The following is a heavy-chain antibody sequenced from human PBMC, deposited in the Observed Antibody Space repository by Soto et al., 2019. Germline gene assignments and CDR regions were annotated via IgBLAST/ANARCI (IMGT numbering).Heavy chain of an antibody. Sequence: GSLRLSCAASGFTFSSYWMSWVRQAPGKGLEWVANIKQDGSEKYYVDSVKGRFTISRDNAKNSLYLQMNSLRAEDTAVYYCARVAITVTRTGYYYYGMDVWGQGTTVTVSS. D-gene: IGHD4-4*01. CDR1: GFTFSSYW. J-gene: IGHJ6*02. CDR2: IKQDGSEK. CDR3: ARVAITVTRTGYYYYGMDV. V-gene: IGHV3-7*05.